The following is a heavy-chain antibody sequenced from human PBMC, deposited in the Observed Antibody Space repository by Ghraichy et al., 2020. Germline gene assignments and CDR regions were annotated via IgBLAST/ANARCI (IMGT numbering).Heavy chain of an antibody. D-gene: IGHD2-2*01. Sequence: LSLTCVTSGFTFRNYAMTWVRQAPGKGLKWVSGITNSGDNTYFADSVKGRFTISRDNSKNTLYLQMNSLTAGDTAIYYCAKPYCSSATCWAYYMDVWGKGTTVTVSS. CDR3: AKPYCSSATCWAYYMDV. CDR1: GFTFRNYA. V-gene: IGHV3-23*01. J-gene: IGHJ6*03. CDR2: ITNSGDNT.